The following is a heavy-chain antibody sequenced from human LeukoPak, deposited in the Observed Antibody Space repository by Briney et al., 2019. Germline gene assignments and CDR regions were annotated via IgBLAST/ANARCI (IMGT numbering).Heavy chain of an antibody. Sequence: PGGSLRLSCAASGFTFSSYWMSWVRQAPGKGLEWVANINQDGSEKYYVDSVKGRFTISRDNSKNSLYLQMNSLGAEDTAVYYCARDRHGETGDWCFDLWGRGTLVTVSS. CDR2: INQDGSEK. CDR1: GFTFSSYW. V-gene: IGHV3-7*01. J-gene: IGHJ2*01. D-gene: IGHD4-17*01. CDR3: ARDRHGETGDWCFDL.